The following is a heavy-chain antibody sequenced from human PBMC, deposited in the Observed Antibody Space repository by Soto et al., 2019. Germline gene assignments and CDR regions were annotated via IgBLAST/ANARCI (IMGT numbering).Heavy chain of an antibody. D-gene: IGHD6-19*01. CDR1: GFTFSSYW. Sequence: GGSLRLSCAASGFTFSSYWMHWVRQAPGKGLVWVSRINSDGSSISYADSVKGRFTISRDNAKNTLYLQMNSLRVEDTAVYYCARETGYSSGWRQDYWGQGTLLTVSS. J-gene: IGHJ4*02. V-gene: IGHV3-74*01. CDR3: ARETGYSSGWRQDY. CDR2: INSDGSSI.